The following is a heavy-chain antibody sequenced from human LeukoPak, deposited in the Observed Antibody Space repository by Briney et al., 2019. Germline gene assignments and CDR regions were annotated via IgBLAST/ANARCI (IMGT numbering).Heavy chain of an antibody. CDR1: GFTFSNYW. CDR3: AREYWQQLHY. CDR2: INSDGINT. D-gene: IGHD6-13*01. Sequence: GGSLRLSCAASGFTFSNYWMHWVRQAPGKGLVWVSRINSDGINTSYADSVKGRFTISRDNAKNTLNLQMNSLRAEDTAVYYCAREYWQQLHYWGQGTLVTVSS. J-gene: IGHJ4*02. V-gene: IGHV3-74*01.